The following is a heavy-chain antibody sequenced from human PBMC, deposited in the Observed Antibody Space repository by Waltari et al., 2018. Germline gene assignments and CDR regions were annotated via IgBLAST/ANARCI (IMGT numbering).Heavy chain of an antibody. D-gene: IGHD5-12*01. V-gene: IGHV4-39*01. CDR1: GGSISSSRYY. CDR3: ARHLARRDGYNFDY. CDR2: IYYSGST. J-gene: IGHJ4*02. Sequence: QLQLQESGPGLVKPSETLSLTCTVSGGSISSSRYYWGWIRQPPGKGLEWIGSIYYSGSTYYNPSLKSRVTISVDTSKNQFSLKLSSVTAADTAVYYCARHLARRDGYNFDYWGQGTLVTVSS.